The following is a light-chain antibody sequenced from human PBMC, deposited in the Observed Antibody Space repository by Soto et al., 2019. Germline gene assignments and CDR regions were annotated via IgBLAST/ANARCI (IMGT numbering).Light chain of an antibody. Sequence: QSVLTQPPSASGTPGQRVTISWSGSSSNIGSTYVYWYQQVPGTAPKLLIYRNNLRPSGVPDRFSGSKSGTSASLAISGLRSEDEADYYCAVWDDSLSGLYVFGSGNKVTV. CDR2: RNN. CDR3: AVWDDSLSGLYV. V-gene: IGLV1-47*01. J-gene: IGLJ1*01. CDR1: SSNIGSTY.